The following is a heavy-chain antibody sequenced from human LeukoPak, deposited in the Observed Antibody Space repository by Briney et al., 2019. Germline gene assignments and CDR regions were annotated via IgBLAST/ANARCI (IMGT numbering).Heavy chain of an antibody. Sequence: SETLSLTCTVSGGSISSYYWSWIRQPAGKGLEWIGRIYTSGSTNYNPSLKSRVTMSVDTSKNQFSLKLSSVTAADTAVYYCAREFSSGLLWFGESMAYFDYWGQGTLVTVSS. CDR3: AREFSSGLLWFGESMAYFDY. CDR2: IYTSGST. V-gene: IGHV4-4*07. CDR1: GGSISSYY. D-gene: IGHD3-10*01. J-gene: IGHJ4*02.